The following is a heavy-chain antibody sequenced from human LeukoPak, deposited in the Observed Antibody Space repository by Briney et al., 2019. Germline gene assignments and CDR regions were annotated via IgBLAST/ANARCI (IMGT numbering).Heavy chain of an antibody. D-gene: IGHD6-13*01. J-gene: IGHJ3*02. V-gene: IGHV1-2*04. CDR2: INPNSGGT. Sequence: ASVKVSCKASGYTFTGYYMHWVRQAPGQGLEWMGWINPNSGGTNYAQKFQGWVTMTRDTSISTAYMELSRLRSDDTAVYYCATGIAAAGTDAFDIRGQGTMVTVSS. CDR3: ATGIAAAGTDAFDI. CDR1: GYTFTGYY.